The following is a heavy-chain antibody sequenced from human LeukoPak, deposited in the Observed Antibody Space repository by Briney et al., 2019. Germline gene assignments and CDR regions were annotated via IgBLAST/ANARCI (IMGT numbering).Heavy chain of an antibody. J-gene: IGHJ4*02. Sequence: GGSLRLSCAASGFTFSNAWMSWVRQASGKGLEWVGRIKSKTDGGTTDYAAPVKGRFTISRDDSKNTLYLQMNSLRTEDTAVYYCTTVGYSSGWHDYWGQGTLVTVSS. CDR1: GFTFSNAW. CDR2: IKSKTDGGTT. D-gene: IGHD6-19*01. CDR3: TTVGYSSGWHDY. V-gene: IGHV3-15*01.